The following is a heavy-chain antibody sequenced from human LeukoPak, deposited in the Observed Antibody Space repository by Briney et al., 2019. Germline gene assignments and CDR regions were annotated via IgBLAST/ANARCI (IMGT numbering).Heavy chain of an antibody. J-gene: IGHJ4*02. Sequence: SETLSLTCTVSGGSISSSSYYWGWIRQPPGKGLEWIGSIYYSGSTYYNPSLKSRVTISVDTSKNQFSLKLSSVTAADTAVYYCARHNGSGSYRSRHYFDYWGQGTLVTVSS. CDR1: GGSISSSSYY. D-gene: IGHD3-10*01. CDR3: ARHNGSGSYRSRHYFDY. CDR2: IYYSGST. V-gene: IGHV4-39*01.